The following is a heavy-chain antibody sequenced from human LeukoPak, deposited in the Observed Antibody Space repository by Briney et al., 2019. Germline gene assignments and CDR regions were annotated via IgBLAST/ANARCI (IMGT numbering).Heavy chain of an antibody. D-gene: IGHD3-3*01. CDR3: AKDLTIFGVVTNWFDP. Sequence: GGSLRLSCAASGFTFSSYGMHWVRQAPGKGLEWVAVVSYDGSNKYYADPVKGRFTISRDNSKNTLYLQMNSLRAEDTAVYYCAKDLTIFGVVTNWFDPWGQGTLVTVSS. CDR2: VSYDGSNK. V-gene: IGHV3-30*18. CDR1: GFTFSSYG. J-gene: IGHJ5*02.